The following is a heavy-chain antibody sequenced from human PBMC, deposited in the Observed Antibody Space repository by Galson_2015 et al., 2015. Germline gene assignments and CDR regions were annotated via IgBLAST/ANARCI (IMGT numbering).Heavy chain of an antibody. CDR1: GFTFSSYA. CDR2: ISYDGSNK. D-gene: IGHD3-22*01. CDR3: ARETKNYYDSSGLDY. Sequence: SLRLSCAASGFTFSSYAMHWVRQAPGKGLEWVAVISYDGSNKYYADSVKGRFTISRDNSKNTLYLQMNSLGAEDTAVYYCARETKNYYDSSGLDYWGQGTLVTVSS. V-gene: IGHV3-30-3*01. J-gene: IGHJ4*02.